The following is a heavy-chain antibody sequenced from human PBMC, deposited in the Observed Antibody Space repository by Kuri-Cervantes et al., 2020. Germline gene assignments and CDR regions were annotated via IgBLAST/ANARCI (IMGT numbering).Heavy chain of an antibody. J-gene: IGHJ4*02. CDR1: GFTFSSYS. CDR3: ARAPPYGDFYYDY. Sequence: LSLTCAASGFTFSSYSMNWVRQAPGKGLEWVSSISSTSSYIYYADSVKGRFTISRDNAKSSLYLQMNSLRAEDTAVYYCARAPPYGDFYYDYWGQGTLVTVSS. V-gene: IGHV3-21*01. CDR2: ISSTSSYI. D-gene: IGHD4-17*01.